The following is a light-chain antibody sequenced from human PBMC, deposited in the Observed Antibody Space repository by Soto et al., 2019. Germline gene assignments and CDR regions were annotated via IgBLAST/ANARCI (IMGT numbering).Light chain of an antibody. J-gene: IGLJ2*01. CDR3: CSYTSLSTVV. CDR1: SSDVGGYNH. Sequence: QSALTQPASVSGSPGQSITISCTGTSSDVGGYNHVSWYQHSPGKAPKLILFAVSDRPSGVSHRFSGPKSGNTASLTISGLQAEDEDDYYCCSYTSLSTVVFGGGTKLTVL. CDR2: AVS. V-gene: IGLV2-14*01.